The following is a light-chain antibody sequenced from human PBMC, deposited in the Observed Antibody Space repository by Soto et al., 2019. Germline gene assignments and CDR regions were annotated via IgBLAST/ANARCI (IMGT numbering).Light chain of an antibody. J-gene: IGKJ4*01. CDR1: QSLLHSNGYNY. Sequence: DVVMPQSPLSLPVTPGAPASISCRSSQSLLHSNGYNYLDWFLQRPGQSPQLLLSLGSNRASGVPDRFSGSGAGTEFTLKISRVEAEDGGVYYCMQALQTPLTFGGGTKVESK. V-gene: IGKV2-28*01. CDR2: LGS. CDR3: MQALQTPLT.